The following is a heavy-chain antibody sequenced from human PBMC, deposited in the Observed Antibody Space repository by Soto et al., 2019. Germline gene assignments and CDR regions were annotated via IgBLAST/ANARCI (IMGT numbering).Heavy chain of an antibody. Sequence: QLQLQESGPGLVKPSETSSLTCTVSGGSINSDTDYWAWIRQPPGKAREWIGRIYHSGSTYQNPSLRTRITMSADKSKNQFSLRLTSVTAADTAVYYCARRLEEYGNYWFDPWGQGILVTVSS. CDR1: GGSINSDTDY. CDR3: ARRLEEYGNYWFDP. CDR2: IYHSGST. V-gene: IGHV4-39*01. D-gene: IGHD4-17*01. J-gene: IGHJ5*02.